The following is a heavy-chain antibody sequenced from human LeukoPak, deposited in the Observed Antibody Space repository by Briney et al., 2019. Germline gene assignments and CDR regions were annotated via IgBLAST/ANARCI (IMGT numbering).Heavy chain of an antibody. J-gene: IGHJ4*02. CDR3: ARRRAVVVAAHLFDY. CDR1: GFTFSSYG. V-gene: IGHV3-30*03. D-gene: IGHD2-15*01. CDR2: RSYDGSNK. Sequence: GGSLRLSCAASGFTFSSYGMHLVRQAAGKGLEWVAVRSYDGSNKYYADSVKGRFTISRDNSKNTLYLQMNSLRAEDTAVYYCARRRAVVVAAHLFDYWGQGTLVTVSS.